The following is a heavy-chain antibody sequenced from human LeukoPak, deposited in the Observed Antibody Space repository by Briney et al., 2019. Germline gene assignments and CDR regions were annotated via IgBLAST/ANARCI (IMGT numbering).Heavy chain of an antibody. V-gene: IGHV4-61*08. D-gene: IGHD3-10*01. CDR3: ARGGSGISNAFDI. CDR1: GGSISNGGYY. J-gene: IGHJ3*02. CDR2: LYYSGST. Sequence: SETLSLTCTVSGGSISNGGYYWSWIRQHPGKGLEWIGYLYYSGSTNSNPSLKSRVTMSVDTSKNQFSLKLRSVAAADTAVYYCARGGSGISNAFDIWGQGTMVTVSS.